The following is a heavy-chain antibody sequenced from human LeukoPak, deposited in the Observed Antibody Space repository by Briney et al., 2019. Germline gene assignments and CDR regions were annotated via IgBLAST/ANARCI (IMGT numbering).Heavy chain of an antibody. CDR2: IYSGGST. V-gene: IGHV3-53*01. CDR3: AREGPPRPTTKTAFDI. CDR1: GFTVSSNY. Sequence: GGSLRLSCAASGFTVSSNYMSWVRQAPGKGLEWVSVIYSGGSTYYADSVKGRFTISRDNSKNTLYLQTNSLRAEDTAVYYCAREGPPRPTTKTAFDIWGQGTMVTVSS. D-gene: IGHD1-7*01. J-gene: IGHJ3*02.